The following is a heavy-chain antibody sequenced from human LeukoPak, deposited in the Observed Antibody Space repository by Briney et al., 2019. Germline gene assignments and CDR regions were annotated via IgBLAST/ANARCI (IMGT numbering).Heavy chain of an antibody. D-gene: IGHD3-10*01. Sequence: GGSLRLSCAASGFTFSSYWMSWVRQAPGKGLEWVANIEQDGSEKYYVDSVKGRFTISRDNSKNTLYLQMNSLRAEDTAVYYCAKDYYGSGSYPYYFDYWGQGTLVTVSS. V-gene: IGHV3-7*01. J-gene: IGHJ4*02. CDR2: IEQDGSEK. CDR3: AKDYYGSGSYPYYFDY. CDR1: GFTFSSYW.